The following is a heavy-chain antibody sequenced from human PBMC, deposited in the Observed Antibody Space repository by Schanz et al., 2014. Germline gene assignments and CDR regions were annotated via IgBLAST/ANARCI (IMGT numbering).Heavy chain of an antibody. CDR3: ASLYDREYFDY. CDR1: GFTFSNYW. Sequence: EMQVVESGGGSVQPGGSLRVSCAASGFTFSNYWMSWVRQAPGKGLEWVSVIYGGGITYYAASVKGRFTTSRNSSRNTLYLQMNSLRAEDTAVYYCASLYDREYFDYWGQGTLVTVSS. V-gene: IGHV3-66*01. D-gene: IGHD2-8*01. CDR2: IYGGGIT. J-gene: IGHJ4*02.